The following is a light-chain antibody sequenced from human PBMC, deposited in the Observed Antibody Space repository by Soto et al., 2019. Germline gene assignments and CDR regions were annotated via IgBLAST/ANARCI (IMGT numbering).Light chain of an antibody. CDR2: AAS. CDR1: QGISSY. V-gene: IGKV1-16*01. Sequence: DIQMTQSPSTLSASVGDRVTITCRASQGISSYLAWYQQKPGKAPKLLIYAASTLQSGVPSRFSGSGSGTDFTLTISRLEPEDFAVYYCQQYGSSPGTFGQGTKVDIK. J-gene: IGKJ1*01. CDR3: QQYGSSPGT.